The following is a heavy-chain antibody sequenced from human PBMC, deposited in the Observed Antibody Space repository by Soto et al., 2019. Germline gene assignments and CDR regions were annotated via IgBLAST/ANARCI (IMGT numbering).Heavy chain of an antibody. CDR1: GYSFISYG. J-gene: IGHJ4*02. Sequence: QVQLVQTGAEVKTPGASVKVSCKASGYSFISYGLSWVRQAPGQGLEWVGWINANNGNTKNAQKFQGRVTIPTDTSTSTAYMELRSLRYDDTAVYYCAREGDSPHCDNWGQGTLVTVSS. V-gene: IGHV1-18*01. D-gene: IGHD3-16*01. CDR2: INANNGNT. CDR3: AREGDSPHCDN.